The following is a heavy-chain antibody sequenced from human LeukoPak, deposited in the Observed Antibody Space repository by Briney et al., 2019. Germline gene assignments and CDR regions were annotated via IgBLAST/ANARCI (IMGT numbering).Heavy chain of an antibody. CDR3: ASDVFCSGGSCLRAFDY. D-gene: IGHD2-15*01. CDR1: GGSISSYY. CDR2: IYTSGST. V-gene: IGHV4-4*07. Sequence: PSETLSLTCTVSGGSISSYYWSWIRQPAGEGLEWIGRIYTSGSTNYNPSLKSRVTMSVDTSKNQFSLKLSSVTAADTAVYYCASDVFCSGGSCLRAFDYWGQGTLVTVSS. J-gene: IGHJ4*02.